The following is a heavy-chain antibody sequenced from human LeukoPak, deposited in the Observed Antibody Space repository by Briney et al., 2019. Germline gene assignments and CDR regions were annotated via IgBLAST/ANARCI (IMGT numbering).Heavy chain of an antibody. V-gene: IGHV3-48*01. CDR2: ISSSSSTI. CDR1: GFTLNNYY. Sequence: GGSLRLSCAASGFTLNNYYMNWVRQAPGKGLEWVSYISSSSSTIYYADSVKGRFTISRDNAKNSLYLQMNSLRAEDTVVYYCARSVDIDYWGLGTLVTVSS. CDR3: ARSVDIDY. D-gene: IGHD5-12*01. J-gene: IGHJ4*02.